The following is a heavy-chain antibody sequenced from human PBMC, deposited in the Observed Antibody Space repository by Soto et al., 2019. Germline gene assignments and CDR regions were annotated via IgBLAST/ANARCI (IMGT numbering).Heavy chain of an antibody. CDR2: IIPIFGTA. Sequence: QVQMVQSGAEVKKPGSSVKVSCKASGGTFSSYAISWVRQAPGQGLEWMGGIIPIFGTANYAQKFQGRVTNTADKSTSTAYMELSSLRSEATTVYYCARDTYYYDSSGYYRGYYFDYWGQGTLVTVSS. CDR3: ARDTYYYDSSGYYRGYYFDY. V-gene: IGHV1-69*06. CDR1: GGTFSSYA. J-gene: IGHJ4*02. D-gene: IGHD3-22*01.